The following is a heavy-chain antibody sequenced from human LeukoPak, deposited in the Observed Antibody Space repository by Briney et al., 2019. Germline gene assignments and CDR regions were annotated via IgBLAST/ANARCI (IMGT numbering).Heavy chain of an antibody. CDR2: ISWHSGSL. D-gene: IGHD6-19*01. J-gene: IGHJ4*02. Sequence: GRSLRLSCAAPGFTFGDYAMHWVRHAPGKGLEGVSGISWHSGSLGYAASVKGRFTISRDNDKHSLYLQMNSLRAEDTALYYCAKDHLYRSGTLYFDYWGQGTLVTVSS. CDR3: AKDHLYRSGTLYFDY. CDR1: GFTFGDYA. V-gene: IGHV3-9*01.